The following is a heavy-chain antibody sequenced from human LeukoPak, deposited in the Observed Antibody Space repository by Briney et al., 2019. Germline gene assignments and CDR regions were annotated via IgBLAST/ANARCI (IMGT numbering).Heavy chain of an antibody. V-gene: IGHV1-18*01. CDR1: GYTFTDFG. CDR3: GRGLYSAH. CDR2: ISAYNGNR. J-gene: IGHJ1*01. D-gene: IGHD5-12*01. Sequence: ASVKVSCKASGYTFTDFGVTWVRQAPGQGLEWMGWISAYNGNRKYGQKFQGRVTLTTDTPTSTAYMELSSLTSDDTAVYYCGRGLYSAHWGQGTLVTVSS.